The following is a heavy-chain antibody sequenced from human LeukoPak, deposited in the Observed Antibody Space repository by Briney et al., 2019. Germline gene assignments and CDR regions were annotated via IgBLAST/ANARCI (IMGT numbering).Heavy chain of an antibody. V-gene: IGHV1-3*01. J-gene: IGHJ5*02. D-gene: IGHD3-10*01. CDR3: ARGRGMVRGVVNWFDP. CDR2: INAGNGNT. Sequence: GASGKVYCKAAGYTFTSYAMHWVRQAPGQRLEWMGWINAGNGNTKYSQKFQGRVTITRDTSASTAYMELSSLRSEDTAVYYCARGRGMVRGVVNWFDPWGQGTLVTVSS. CDR1: GYTFTSYA.